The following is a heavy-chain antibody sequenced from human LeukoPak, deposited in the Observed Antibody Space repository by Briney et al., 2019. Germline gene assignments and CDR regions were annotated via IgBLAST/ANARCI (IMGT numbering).Heavy chain of an antibody. V-gene: IGHV1-18*01. Sequence: ASVKVSCKTSGYPFINYAINWVRQAPGQGLEWMGWISVYKSDTTYAQKFQGRVSMTTDRSTNTAYMELRSLRSDDTAVYYCARGDSSGWGLDYWGLGTLVTVSS. CDR2: ISVYKSDT. D-gene: IGHD6-19*01. CDR1: GYPFINYA. J-gene: IGHJ4*02. CDR3: ARGDSSGWGLDY.